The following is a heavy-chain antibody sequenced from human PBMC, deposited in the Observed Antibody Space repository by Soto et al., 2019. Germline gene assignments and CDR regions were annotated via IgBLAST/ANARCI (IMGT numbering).Heavy chain of an antibody. D-gene: IGHD3-10*01. J-gene: IGHJ4*02. CDR1: GYTFTSSG. CDR2: ISAYNGNT. CDR3: ARETYYYGSDPPDY. V-gene: IGHV1-18*01. Sequence: GAPVKVACTESGYTFTSSGISWVRKAPGQGLEWMGWISAYNGNTNYAQKLQGRVTMTTDTSTSTAYMELRSLRSDDTAVYYCARETYYYGSDPPDYWGQGTLVTVSS.